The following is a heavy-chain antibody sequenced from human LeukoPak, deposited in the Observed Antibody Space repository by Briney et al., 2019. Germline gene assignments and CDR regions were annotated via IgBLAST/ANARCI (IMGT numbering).Heavy chain of an antibody. D-gene: IGHD5-18*01. CDR2: IYYSGST. CDR1: GGSISSYY. J-gene: IGHJ4*02. CDR3: ARAETAMVPFDY. V-gene: IGHV4-59*01. Sequence: PSETLSLTCTVSGGSISSYYWSWIRQPPGKGLEWIGYIYYSGSTNYNPPLKSRVTISVDTSKNQFSLKLSSVTAADTAVYYCARAETAMVPFDYWGQGTLVTVSS.